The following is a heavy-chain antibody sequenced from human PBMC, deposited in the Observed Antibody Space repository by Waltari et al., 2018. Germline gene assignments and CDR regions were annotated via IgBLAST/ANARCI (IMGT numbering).Heavy chain of an antibody. V-gene: IGHV4-34*01. CDR2: INHSGST. CDR3: ARGLITMVRGVLGAYFDY. J-gene: IGHJ4*02. D-gene: IGHD3-10*01. CDR1: GGSFSGYY. Sequence: QVQLQQWGAGLLKPSETLSLTCAVYGGSFSGYYWSWIRQPPGKGLEWIGEINHSGSTNYNPCRKRRVTISVDTSKNQFSLKLSSVTAADTAVYYCARGLITMVRGVLGAYFDYWGQGTLVTVSS.